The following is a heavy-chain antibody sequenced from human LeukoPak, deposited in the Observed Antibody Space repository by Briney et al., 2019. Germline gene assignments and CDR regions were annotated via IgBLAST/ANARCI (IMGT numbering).Heavy chain of an antibody. CDR3: ARIYSGSYSDY. CDR1: GFTFSSYA. Sequence: GRSLRLSCAASGFTFSSYAMHWVRQAPGKGLEWVAVISYDGSNKYYADSVKGRFTISRDNSKNTLYLQMNSLRAEDTAVYYCARIYSGSYSDYWGQGTLVTVSS. D-gene: IGHD1-26*01. J-gene: IGHJ4*02. CDR2: ISYDGSNK. V-gene: IGHV3-30*14.